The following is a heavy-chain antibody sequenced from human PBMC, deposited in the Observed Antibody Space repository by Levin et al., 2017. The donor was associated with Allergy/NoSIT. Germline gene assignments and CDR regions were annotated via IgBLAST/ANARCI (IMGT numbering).Heavy chain of an antibody. CDR3: ASSYYYGSGSYYGFDY. CDR2: INAGNGNT. J-gene: IGHJ4*02. Sequence: ASVKVSCKASGYTFTSYAMHWVRQAPGQRLEWMGWINAGNGNTKYSQKFQGRVTITRDTSASTAYMELSSLRSEDTAVYYCASSYYYGSGSYYGFDYWGQGTLVTVSS. V-gene: IGHV1-3*01. D-gene: IGHD3-10*01. CDR1: GYTFTSYA.